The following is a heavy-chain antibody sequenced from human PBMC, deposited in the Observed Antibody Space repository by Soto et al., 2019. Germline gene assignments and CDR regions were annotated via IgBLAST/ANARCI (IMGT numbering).Heavy chain of an antibody. CDR1: GLSFSRYA. D-gene: IGHD3-10*01. Sequence: LLVESGGGLVKPGGSLRLSCAGSGLSFSRYAMNWVRQAPGKGLEWVASISGAASHIRYADSVRGRFTISKDDAQNSLSLQTTSLRAEDTAVYFCAKGRGAAYYFDFWGRGTLVSVSS. CDR3: AKGRGAAYYFDF. J-gene: IGHJ4*02. V-gene: IGHV3-21*01. CDR2: ISGAASHI.